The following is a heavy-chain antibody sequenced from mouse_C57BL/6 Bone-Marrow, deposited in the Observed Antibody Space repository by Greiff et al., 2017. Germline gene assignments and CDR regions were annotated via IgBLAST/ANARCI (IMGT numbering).Heavy chain of an antibody. CDR1: GYTFTDDY. J-gene: IGHJ3*01. Sequence: EVQLQQSGPELVKPGASVKISCKASGYTFTDDYMNWVKQSHGKSLEWIGDINPNNGGTSYNQKFKGKATLTVAKSSSTAYMELRSLTSEDSAVYYCARMAFYDGYCGFAYWGQGTLVTVSA. CDR2: INPNNGGT. CDR3: ARMAFYDGYCGFAY. D-gene: IGHD2-3*01. V-gene: IGHV1-26*01.